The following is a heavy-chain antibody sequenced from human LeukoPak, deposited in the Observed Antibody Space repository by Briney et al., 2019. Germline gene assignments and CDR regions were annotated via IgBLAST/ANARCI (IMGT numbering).Heavy chain of an antibody. V-gene: IGHV3-30*19. Sequence: GGSLRLSCAASGFTFSSYGMHWVRQAPGKGLEWVAVISYDGSNKYYADSVKGRFTISKDNSKNTLYLQMNSLRVEDTAVYYCARDPSLTMVRGVITTAYPDYWGQGTLVTVSS. D-gene: IGHD3-10*01. CDR3: ARDPSLTMVRGVITTAYPDY. J-gene: IGHJ4*02. CDR1: GFTFSSYG. CDR2: ISYDGSNK.